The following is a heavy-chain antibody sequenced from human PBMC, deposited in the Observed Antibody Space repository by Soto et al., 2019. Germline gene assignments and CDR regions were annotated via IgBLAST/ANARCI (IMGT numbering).Heavy chain of an antibody. CDR1: GGTFSSYA. CDR2: ISPIFGTA. D-gene: IGHD4-17*01. V-gene: IGHV1-69*01. Sequence: QVQLVQSGAEVKKPGSSVKVSCKASGGTFSSYAISWVRQAPGQGLEWMGGISPIFGTANYAQKFQGRVTITADESTSTAYMELSSLRSEDTAVYYCATPWDDYGDYGSPGGAFDIWGQGTMVTVSS. J-gene: IGHJ3*02. CDR3: ATPWDDYGDYGSPGGAFDI.